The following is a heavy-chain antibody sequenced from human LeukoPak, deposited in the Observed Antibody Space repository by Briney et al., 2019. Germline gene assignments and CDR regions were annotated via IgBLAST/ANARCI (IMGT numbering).Heavy chain of an antibody. Sequence: GESLKISCKGSGYSFTSYWIGWVRQLPGKGLEWMGIIYPGDSDTRYSPSFQGQVTISADKPISTAYLQWSSLKASDTAMYYCARQEGDSSGHSSYWGQGTLVTVSS. D-gene: IGHD3-22*01. CDR3: ARQEGDSSGHSSY. CDR1: GYSFTSYW. V-gene: IGHV5-51*01. J-gene: IGHJ4*02. CDR2: IYPGDSDT.